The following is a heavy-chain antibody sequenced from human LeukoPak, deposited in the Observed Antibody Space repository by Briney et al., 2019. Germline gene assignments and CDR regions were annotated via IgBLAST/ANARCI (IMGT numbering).Heavy chain of an antibody. V-gene: IGHV5-51*01. J-gene: IGHJ4*02. CDR1: GCIFTSYW. CDR3: ARRSYGGKDFDY. CDR2: IYPGDSDN. D-gene: IGHD4-23*01. Sequence: GASLKISCKGSGCIFTSYWITWVRQLPGKGLEWMGIIYPGDSDNRYSPSFQGQVTISADKSICTAYLQWSSLKASDTAMYYCARRSYGGKDFDYWGQGTLVTVSS.